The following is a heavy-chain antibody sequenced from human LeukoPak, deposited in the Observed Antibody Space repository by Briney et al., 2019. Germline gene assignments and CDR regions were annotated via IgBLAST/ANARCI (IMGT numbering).Heavy chain of an antibody. CDR2: INPNSGGT. J-gene: IGHJ3*02. CDR1: GYTFTGYY. CDR3: ARLTADNAFDI. V-gene: IGHV1-2*02. Sequence: APVKVSCKASGYTFTGYYMHWVRQAPGQGLEWMGWINPNSGGTNYAQKFQGRVTMTRDTSISTAYMELSGLRSDDTAVYYCARLTADNAFDIWGQGTMVTVSS. D-gene: IGHD2-21*02.